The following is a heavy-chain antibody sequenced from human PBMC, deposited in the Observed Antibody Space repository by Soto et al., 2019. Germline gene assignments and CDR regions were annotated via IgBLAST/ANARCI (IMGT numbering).Heavy chain of an antibody. Sequence: SETLSLTCTVSGGSISSYYWSWIRQPPGKGLEWIGYIYYSGSTNYNPSLKSRVPISVDTSKNQFSLKLSSVTAADTAVCYCARLRSDYDFWSGYDFDYWGQGTLVTVSS. V-gene: IGHV4-59*08. CDR3: ARLRSDYDFWSGYDFDY. CDR2: IYYSGST. J-gene: IGHJ4*02. D-gene: IGHD3-3*01. CDR1: GGSISSYY.